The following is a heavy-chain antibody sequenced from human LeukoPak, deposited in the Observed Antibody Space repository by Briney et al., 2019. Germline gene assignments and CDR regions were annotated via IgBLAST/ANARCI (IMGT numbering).Heavy chain of an antibody. CDR3: ARDWDDVSSSWSYFDY. V-gene: IGHV3-30*04. CDR2: ISYDGSNK. CDR1: GFTFSSYA. Sequence: GRSLRLSCAASGFTFSSYAMHWVRQAPGKGLEWVAVISYDGSNKYYADSVKGRFTISRDNSKNMLYLQMNSLRAEDTAVYYCARDWDDVSSSWSYFDYWGQGTLVTVSS. D-gene: IGHD6-13*01. J-gene: IGHJ4*02.